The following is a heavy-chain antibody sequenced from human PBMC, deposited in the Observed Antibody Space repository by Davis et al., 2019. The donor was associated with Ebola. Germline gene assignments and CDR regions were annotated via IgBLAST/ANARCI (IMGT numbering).Heavy chain of an antibody. CDR1: GYTFTSYA. V-gene: IGHV1-3*01. CDR2: INAGNGNT. Sequence: ASVKVSCKAFGYTFTSYAMHWVRQAPGQRLEWMGWINAGNGNTKYSQKFQGRVTITRDTSASTAYMELSSLRSEDTAVYYCARGLKSSSWTGVYYYYGMDVWGQGTTVTVSS. D-gene: IGHD6-13*01. J-gene: IGHJ6*02. CDR3: ARGLKSSSWTGVYYYYGMDV.